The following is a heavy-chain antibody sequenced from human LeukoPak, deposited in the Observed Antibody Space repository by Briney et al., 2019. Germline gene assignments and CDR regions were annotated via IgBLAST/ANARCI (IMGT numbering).Heavy chain of an antibody. J-gene: IGHJ6*03. CDR3: ASGFGSSWYYYYYYMDV. CDR2: IKQDGSEK. Sequence: PGGSLRLSXAASGFTLSSYWMSWARQAPGKGLEWVANIKQDGSEKYYVDSVKGRFTISRDNAKNSLYLQMNSLRAEDTAVYYCASGFGSSWYYYYYYMDVWGKRTTVTVSS. CDR1: GFTLSSYW. V-gene: IGHV3-7*01. D-gene: IGHD6-13*01.